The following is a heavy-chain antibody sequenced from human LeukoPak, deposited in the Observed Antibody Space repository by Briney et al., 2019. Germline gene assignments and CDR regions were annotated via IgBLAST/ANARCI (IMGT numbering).Heavy chain of an antibody. V-gene: IGHV4-38-2*02. J-gene: IGHJ6*03. D-gene: IGHD2-15*01. CDR1: GYSISIGNY. CDR3: AKNGDRGAYCAGGTCYPYFYFYFDV. Sequence: SETLSLTCTVSGYSISIGNYWGWIRQPRGKGLEWIGSIFHSGSTYYNPSLKSRVTISVDTSTNQFYLNLISVTAADTAIYYCAKNGDRGAYCAGGTCYPYFYFYFDVWGKGTTVTI. CDR2: IFHSGST.